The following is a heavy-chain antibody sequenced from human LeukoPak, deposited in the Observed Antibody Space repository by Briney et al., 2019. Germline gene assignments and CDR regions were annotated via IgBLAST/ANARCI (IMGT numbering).Heavy chain of an antibody. CDR1: GSTFTSYW. D-gene: IGHD3-10*01. CDR2: IKQDGGEK. J-gene: IGHJ6*03. Sequence: GGSLRLSCAASGSTFTSYWMTWVRQAPGKGLEWVANIKQDGGEKYYVDSVKGRFTISRDNAKNSLYLQMNSLRAEDTALYYCAKDYGSGSYYFTGYYMDVWGKGTTVTISS. CDR3: AKDYGSGSYYFTGYYMDV. V-gene: IGHV3-7*03.